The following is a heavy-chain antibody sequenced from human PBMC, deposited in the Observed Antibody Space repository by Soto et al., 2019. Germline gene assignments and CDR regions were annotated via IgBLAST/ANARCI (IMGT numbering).Heavy chain of an antibody. CDR1: GFMFSGYL. Sequence: GESLKISCAASGFMFSGYLMSWVRQAPGKGLEWVAGIDYNEINQYYIDPVKGRFTISRDQSKNTLYLQMNSLRAEDTAVYYCARDFCPVPTCYDLWGQGVLVTVSS. D-gene: IGHD2-2*01. J-gene: IGHJ4*02. CDR3: ARDFCPVPTCYDL. V-gene: IGHV3-33*07. CDR2: IDYNEINQ.